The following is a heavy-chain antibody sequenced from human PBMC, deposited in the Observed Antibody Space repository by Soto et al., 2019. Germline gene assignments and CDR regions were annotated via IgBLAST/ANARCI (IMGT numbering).Heavy chain of an antibody. CDR1: GGTFSSYA. J-gene: IGHJ3*02. CDR3: ARDPGYYDSSGYPPRGAFDI. V-gene: IGHV1-69*06. Sequence: SVKVSCKASGGTFSSYAISWVRQAPGQGLEWMGGIIPISGTANYAQKFQGRVTITADKSTSTAYMELSSLRSEDTAVYYCARDPGYYDSSGYPPRGAFDIWGQGTMVTVSS. D-gene: IGHD3-22*01. CDR2: IIPISGTA.